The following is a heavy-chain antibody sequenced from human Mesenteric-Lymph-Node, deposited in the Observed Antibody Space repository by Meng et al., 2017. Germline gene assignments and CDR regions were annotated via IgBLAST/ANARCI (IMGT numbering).Heavy chain of an antibody. CDR1: QFTFSSYG. D-gene: IGHD2-15*01. Sequence: GESLKISCAASQFTFSSYGMNWVRQAPGKGLEWVAVIWYAGTTTYYADSVKGRFTISRDNSRNTLYLQMNSLRAEDTAVYYCARDRVSYCSGSTCYSPIDSWGQGTLVTVSS. CDR3: ARDRVSYCSGSTCYSPIDS. CDR2: IWYAGTTT. V-gene: IGHV3-33*01. J-gene: IGHJ4*02.